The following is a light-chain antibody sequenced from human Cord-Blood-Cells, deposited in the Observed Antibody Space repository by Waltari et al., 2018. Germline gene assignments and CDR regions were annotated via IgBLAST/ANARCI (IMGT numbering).Light chain of an antibody. CDR3: QQYDSSPQT. Sequence: EIVLTQSPGTMSLSPGARTNIPCRACQRGSSSYLAWYQQKPGQDPRLLIYGASSMATGIPDRFSGSGSGTDFTLTISRLQPEDFAVYYCQQYDSSPQTFGQGTKVEIK. V-gene: IGKV3-20*01. J-gene: IGKJ1*01. CDR1: QRGSSSY. CDR2: GAS.